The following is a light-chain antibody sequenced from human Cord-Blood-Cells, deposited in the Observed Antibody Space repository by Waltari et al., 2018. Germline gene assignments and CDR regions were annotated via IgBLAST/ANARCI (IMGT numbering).Light chain of an antibody. Sequence: SSELTQDPAVSVALGQTVRITCQGDSLRSYYASWYQQKPGQAPVLVIYGKNNWPSGIPDLFSGSSSGNTASLTITGAQAEDEADYYCNSRDSSGNHWVFGGGTKLTVL. CDR1: SLRSYY. V-gene: IGLV3-19*01. CDR2: GKN. CDR3: NSRDSSGNHWV. J-gene: IGLJ3*02.